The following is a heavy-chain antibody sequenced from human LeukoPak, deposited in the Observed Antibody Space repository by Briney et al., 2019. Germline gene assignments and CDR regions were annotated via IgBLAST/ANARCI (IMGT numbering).Heavy chain of an antibody. V-gene: IGHV1-69*05. CDR2: IIPIFGTA. CDR3: ASEGYSGYDSNY. J-gene: IGHJ4*02. D-gene: IGHD5-12*01. CDR1: GGTFSSYD. Sequence: ASVKVSCKASGGTFSSYDISWVRQAPGQGLEWMGRIIPIFGTANYAQKFQGRVTITTDESTSTAYMELSSLRSEDTAVYYCASEGYSGYDSNYWGQGTLVTVSS.